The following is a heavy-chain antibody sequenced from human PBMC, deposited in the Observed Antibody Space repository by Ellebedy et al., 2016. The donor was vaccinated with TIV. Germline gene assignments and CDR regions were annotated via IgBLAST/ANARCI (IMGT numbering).Heavy chain of an antibody. V-gene: IGHV3-23*01. CDR3: TKEMKALGAYSDS. Sequence: GESLKISCAASGFTFGSYAMTWVRQAPGKGLEWVSAISDSGGSAYYAGSVAGRFTIARDNSKNTLFLQMNSLRDEDTAVYYCTKEMKALGAYSDSWGQGTLVTVSS. D-gene: IGHD7-27*01. CDR2: ISDSGGSA. J-gene: IGHJ4*02. CDR1: GFTFGSYA.